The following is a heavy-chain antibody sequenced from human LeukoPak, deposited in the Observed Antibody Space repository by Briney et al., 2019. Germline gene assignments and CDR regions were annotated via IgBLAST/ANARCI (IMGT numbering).Heavy chain of an antibody. CDR2: INHSGST. CDR3: ARLEQLWFFGY. J-gene: IGHJ4*02. Sequence: SETLSLTCAVYGGSFSGYYWSWIRQPPGKGLEWIGEINHSGSTNYNPSLKSRVTISVDTSKNQFSLKLSSVTAADTAVYYCARLEQLWFFGYWGQGTLVTVSS. D-gene: IGHD5-18*01. V-gene: IGHV4-34*01. CDR1: GGSFSGYY.